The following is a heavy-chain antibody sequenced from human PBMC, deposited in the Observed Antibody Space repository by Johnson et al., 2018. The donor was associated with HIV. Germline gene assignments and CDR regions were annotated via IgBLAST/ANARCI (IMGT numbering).Heavy chain of an antibody. J-gene: IGHJ3*02. CDR2: ISYDGSNK. CDR1: GFTFSSYA. Sequence: VQLVESGGGLVQPGGSLRLSCAASGFTFSSYAMHWVRQAPGKGLAWVAVISYDGSNKYYADSVKGRFTISRDNSKNTLYLQMNSLRAEDTAVYYCASLIAAAGDDAFDIWGQGTMVTVSS. CDR3: ASLIAAAGDDAFDI. V-gene: IGHV3-30-3*01. D-gene: IGHD6-13*01.